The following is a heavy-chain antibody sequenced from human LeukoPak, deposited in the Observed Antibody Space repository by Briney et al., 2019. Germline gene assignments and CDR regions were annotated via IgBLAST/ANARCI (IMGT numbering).Heavy chain of an antibody. CDR1: GFTFSSYA. J-gene: IGHJ4*02. CDR2: ISDSGGRT. V-gene: IGHV3-23*01. D-gene: IGHD2-15*01. Sequence: GGSLRLSCAASGFTFSSYAMSWVRQAPGKGLGWVSAISDSGGRTYYAGSVKGRFTISRDNSKNTLYLQMESLRAEDTAVYYCAKHSTYCSGGSCQEDFDYWGQGTLVTVSS. CDR3: AKHSTYCSGGSCQEDFDY.